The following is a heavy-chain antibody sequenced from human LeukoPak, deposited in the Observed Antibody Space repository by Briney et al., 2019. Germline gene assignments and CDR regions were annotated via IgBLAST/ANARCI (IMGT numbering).Heavy chain of an antibody. CDR1: GFTFSHYW. D-gene: IGHD4-17*01. V-gene: IGHV3-74*01. J-gene: IGHJ4*02. CDR3: ARERYYADFDY. CDR2: IYNDGSST. Sequence: GGSLRLSCAASGFTFSHYWMHWVRQAPGKGLVGVSRIYNDGSSTSYADSVKGRFTISRDNAKNSLYLQMNSLRAEDTAVYYCARERYYADFDYWGQGTLVTVSS.